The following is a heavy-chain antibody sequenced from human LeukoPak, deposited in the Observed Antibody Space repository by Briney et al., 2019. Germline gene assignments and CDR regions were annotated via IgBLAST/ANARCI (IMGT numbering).Heavy chain of an antibody. D-gene: IGHD1-26*01. CDR2: INPNSGGT. CDR3: ARERERAYRYNWFDP. J-gene: IGHJ5*02. Sequence: ASVKVSCKASGYTFTGYYMHWVRQAPGQGLEWMGWINPNSGGTNYAQKFQGRVTMTRDTSISTAYMELSRLRSDDTAVYYCARERERAYRYNWFDPWGQGTLVTVSS. V-gene: IGHV1-2*02. CDR1: GYTFTGYY.